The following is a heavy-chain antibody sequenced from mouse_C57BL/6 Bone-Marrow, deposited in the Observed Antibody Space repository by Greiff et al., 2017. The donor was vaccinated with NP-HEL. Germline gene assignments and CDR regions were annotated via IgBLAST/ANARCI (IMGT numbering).Heavy chain of an antibody. CDR3: ANYYGNTWFAY. V-gene: IGHV5-17*01. Sequence: DVHLVESGGGLVKPGGSLKLSCAASGFTFSDYGMHWVRQAPEKGLEWVAYISSGSSTIYYADTVKGRFTISRDNAKNTLFLQMTSLRSEDTAMYYCANYYGNTWFAYWGQGTLVTVSA. D-gene: IGHD2-1*01. CDR1: GFTFSDYG. J-gene: IGHJ3*01. CDR2: ISSGSSTI.